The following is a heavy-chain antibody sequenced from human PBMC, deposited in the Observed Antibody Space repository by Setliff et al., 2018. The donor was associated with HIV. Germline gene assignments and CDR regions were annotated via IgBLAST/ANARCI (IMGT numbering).Heavy chain of an antibody. J-gene: IGHJ4*02. CDR3: ARENNFDY. CDR2: VKQDGTET. V-gene: IGHV3-7*01. CDR1: GFRFRSYW. Sequence: GGSLRLSCAASGFRFRSYWMSWVRQAPGKGLESVANVKQDGTETLYVDSVKGRFTISRDTSRNTLYLQMNSLRVEDSALYYCARENNFDYWGQGTLVTVSS.